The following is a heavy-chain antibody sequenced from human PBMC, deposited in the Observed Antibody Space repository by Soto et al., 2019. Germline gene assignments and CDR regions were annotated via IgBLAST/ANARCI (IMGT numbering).Heavy chain of an antibody. D-gene: IGHD3-10*01. J-gene: IGHJ2*01. CDR3: AHNRLGSGSYSWYFDL. V-gene: IGHV2-5*02. CDR1: GFSLSTSGVG. Sequence: QITLKESGPTLVKPTQTLTLTCTFSGFSLSTSGVGVGWIRQPPGKALEWLALIYWDDDKRYSPSLKSRLTITKDTPKNQVVLTVTNMDPVDTATYYCAHNRLGSGSYSWYFDLWGRGTLVTVSS. CDR2: IYWDDDK.